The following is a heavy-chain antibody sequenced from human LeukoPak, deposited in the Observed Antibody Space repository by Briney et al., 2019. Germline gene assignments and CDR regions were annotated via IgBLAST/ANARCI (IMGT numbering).Heavy chain of an antibody. D-gene: IGHD5-18*01. CDR1: GFTFSSYA. CDR2: ISGGGGST. CDR3: ASAIQLWYEVDC. J-gene: IGHJ4*02. Sequence: GGSLRLSCAASGFTFSSYAMSWVRQAPGKGLEWVSTISGGGGSTYYADSVKGRFTISRDNSKNTLYVQMNSLRAEDTAVYYCASAIQLWYEVDCWGQGTLVTVSS. V-gene: IGHV3-23*01.